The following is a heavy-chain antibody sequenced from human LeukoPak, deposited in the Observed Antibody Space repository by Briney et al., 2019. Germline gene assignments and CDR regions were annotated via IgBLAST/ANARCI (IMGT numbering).Heavy chain of an antibody. Sequence: SETLSLTCTVSGVSMSSSPYYWGWIRQPPGKGLEWIGTIYDSGNTNYNPSLRSRLTISVDTSRNQFSLKLSSVTATDTAVYYCARHDCDSSRCSVNWFDPWGQGTLVTVSS. CDR3: ARHDCDSSRCSVNWFDP. J-gene: IGHJ5*02. CDR1: GVSMSSSPYY. V-gene: IGHV4-39*01. D-gene: IGHD2/OR15-2a*01. CDR2: IYDSGNT.